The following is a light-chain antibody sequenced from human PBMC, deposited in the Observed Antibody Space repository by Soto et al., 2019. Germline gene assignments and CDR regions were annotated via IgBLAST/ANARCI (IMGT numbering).Light chain of an antibody. Sequence: DIQMTQSPSSLSASVGDRVTITCRASQAISNYVAWYQQRPGKVPKLLIYTASTLQSGVPSRVSGSGSWTDFTLTISSLQPEDVATYYCQMHNSAPFSFGPGTKVDIK. CDR1: QAISNY. J-gene: IGKJ3*01. CDR3: QMHNSAPFS. V-gene: IGKV1-27*01. CDR2: TAS.